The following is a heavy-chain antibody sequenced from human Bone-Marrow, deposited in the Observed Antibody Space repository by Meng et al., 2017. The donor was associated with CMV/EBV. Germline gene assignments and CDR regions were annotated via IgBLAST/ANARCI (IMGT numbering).Heavy chain of an antibody. CDR1: GFTFSSYA. J-gene: IGHJ6*02. Sequence: GESLKISCAASGFTFSSYAMHWVRQAPGKGLEWVAVISYDGSNKYYADSVKGRFTISRDNSKNTLYLQMNSLRAEDTAVYYCAGTTMVRGERYYYYGMDVWGQGTTVTVSS. V-gene: IGHV3-30-3*01. D-gene: IGHD3-10*01. CDR2: ISYDGSNK. CDR3: AGTTMVRGERYYYYGMDV.